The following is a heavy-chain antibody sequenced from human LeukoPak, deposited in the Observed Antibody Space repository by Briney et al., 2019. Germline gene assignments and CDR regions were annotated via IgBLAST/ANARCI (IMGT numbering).Heavy chain of an antibody. CDR1: GFTFSTYS. CDR2: ISGSSTDI. J-gene: IGHJ4*02. V-gene: IGHV3-21*01. CDR3: ARRGYYDSSGYDY. Sequence: GGSLRLSCSASGFTFSTYSMNWVRQAPGEGLAWVSSISGSSTDIYYADSVKGRFTISRDNAKNSLYLQINSLRAEDTAIYHCARRGYYDSSGYDYWGQGTLVTVSS. D-gene: IGHD3-22*01.